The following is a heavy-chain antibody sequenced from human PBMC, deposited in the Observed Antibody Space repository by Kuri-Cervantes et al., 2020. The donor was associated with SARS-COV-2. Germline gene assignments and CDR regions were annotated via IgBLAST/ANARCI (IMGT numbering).Heavy chain of an antibody. J-gene: IGHJ4*02. D-gene: IGHD3-22*01. V-gene: IGHV4-34*01. CDR2: VNHNGGA. CDR1: GGSLSGSY. Sequence: GSLRFSCAIYGGSLSGSYWSWIRQSPGKRLEWIGEVNHNGGANYNPSLRSRVTISVDPSKNQFSLKLSSVTAADTAVYYCARDYYDSSGYLVEPGDYWGQGTLVTVSS. CDR3: ARDYYDSSGYLVEPGDY.